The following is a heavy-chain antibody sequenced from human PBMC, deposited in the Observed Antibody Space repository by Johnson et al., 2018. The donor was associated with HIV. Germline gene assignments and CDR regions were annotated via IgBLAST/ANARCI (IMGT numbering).Heavy chain of an antibody. CDR2: IRYDGSNK. J-gene: IGHJ3*02. V-gene: IGHV3-30*02. D-gene: IGHD3-10*01. CDR1: GFTFSSYA. CDR3: ARGLRHYYYGSGSYPGVDAFDI. Sequence: QVQLVESGGGLVKPEGSQRLSCAASGFTFSSYAMHWVRQAPGKGLEWVAVIRYDGSNKYYADSVKGRFTISRDNSKNTLYLQMSSLTVEDTAVYYCARGLRHYYYGSGSYPGVDAFDIWGQGTMVTVSS.